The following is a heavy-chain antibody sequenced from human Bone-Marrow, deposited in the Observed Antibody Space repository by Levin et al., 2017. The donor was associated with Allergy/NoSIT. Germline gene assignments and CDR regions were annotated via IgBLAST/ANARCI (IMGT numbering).Heavy chain of an antibody. CDR1: GFTFSIYS. D-gene: IGHD2-8*02. J-gene: IGHJ3*02. Sequence: GGSLRLSCTVSGFTFSIYSINWVRQAPGKGLEWVSSISSSGSDMYYVDSVKGRFTISSDNAKNSLTLQMNSLRAEDTAVYYCARGIIGDVRVAHKEAFDIWGQGTMVSVSS. V-gene: IGHV3-21*01. CDR2: ISSSGSDM. CDR3: ARGIIGDVRVAHKEAFDI.